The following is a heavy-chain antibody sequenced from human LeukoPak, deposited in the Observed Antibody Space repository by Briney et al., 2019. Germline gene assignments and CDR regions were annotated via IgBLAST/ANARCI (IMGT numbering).Heavy chain of an antibody. CDR2: IYSGGST. D-gene: IGHD3-10*01. J-gene: IGHJ4*02. V-gene: IGHV3-66*01. CDR1: GFTVSSNY. CDR3: ARVDNYYGSGSYSAVDY. Sequence: GGSLRLSCAASGFTVSSNYMSWVRQAPGKGLEWVSVIYSGGSTYYADSVKGRFTISRDNSKNTLYLQMNSLKTEDTAVYYCARVDNYYGSGSYSAVDYWGQGTLVTVSS.